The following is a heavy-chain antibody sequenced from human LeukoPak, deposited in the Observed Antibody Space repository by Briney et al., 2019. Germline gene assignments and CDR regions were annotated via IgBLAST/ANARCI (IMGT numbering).Heavy chain of an antibody. V-gene: IGHV3-23*01. Sequence: GGSLRLSCAASGFTFSSYAMNWVRQAPGKGLEWVSTISNNNGNTYYADSVKGRFTISRDNSKNTLYLQMNSLRADDTAIYYCAKGAYHDDWGQGTLVTVSS. D-gene: IGHD3-3*01. CDR1: GFTFSSYA. CDR2: ISNNNGNT. J-gene: IGHJ4*02. CDR3: AKGAYHDD.